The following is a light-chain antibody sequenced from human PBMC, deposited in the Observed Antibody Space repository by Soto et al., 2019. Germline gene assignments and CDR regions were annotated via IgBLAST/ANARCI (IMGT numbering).Light chain of an antibody. CDR3: HQSYSTPIT. V-gene: IGKV1-39*01. CDR1: QSISSY. Sequence: DIQMTQSPSSLSASVGDRVTITCRASQSISSYFNWYQQKPGKAPKLLIYAASNLQSGVPSRFSGSGSGTDVTLTSSSLQPEAFATYYCHQSYSTPITFGQGTRLEIK. CDR2: AAS. J-gene: IGKJ5*01.